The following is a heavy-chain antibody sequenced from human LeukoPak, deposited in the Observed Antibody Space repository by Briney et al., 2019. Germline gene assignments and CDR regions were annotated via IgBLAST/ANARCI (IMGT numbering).Heavy chain of an antibody. J-gene: IGHJ5*02. Sequence: PSETLSLTCTVSGGSISSSSYYWGWIRQPPGKGLEWFGSIYYSGSTYYNPSLKSRVTISVDTSKNQFFLQLNSVTPEDTAVYYCAREGVRGVIILTNWFDPWGQGTLVTVSS. CDR1: GGSISSSSYY. CDR3: AREGVRGVIILTNWFDP. D-gene: IGHD3-10*01. CDR2: IYYSGST. V-gene: IGHV4-39*02.